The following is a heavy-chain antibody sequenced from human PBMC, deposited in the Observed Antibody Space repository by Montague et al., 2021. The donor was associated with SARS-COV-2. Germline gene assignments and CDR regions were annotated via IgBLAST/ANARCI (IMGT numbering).Heavy chain of an antibody. D-gene: IGHD3-3*01. Sequence: SETLSLTCTVSGDSIRSSSYYWGWIRQPPGRGLEWTGSIYYDGSTYYNPSFKSRVTISVDTSKTQFSLKLSSVTAADTAVYSCARRVHRAFGFGAIDYWGQGTLVTVSS. V-gene: IGHV4-39*01. CDR2: IYYDGST. J-gene: IGHJ4*02. CDR3: ARRVHRAFGFGAIDY. CDR1: GDSIRSSSYY.